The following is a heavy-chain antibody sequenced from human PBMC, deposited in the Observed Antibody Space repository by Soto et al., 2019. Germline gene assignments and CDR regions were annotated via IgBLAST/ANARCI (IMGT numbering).Heavy chain of an antibody. J-gene: IGHJ1*01. V-gene: IGHV3-33*01. CDR2: IWYDGSNK. Sequence: GESLRLSCAASGFTFSSYGMHWVRQAPGKGLEWVAVIWYDGSNKYYADSVKGRFTISRDNSKNTLYLQMNSLRADDTAVYYCARDSVRCAWYAEYFQHWGQGTLVTVSS. D-gene: IGHD2-2*01. CDR1: GFTFSSYG. CDR3: ARDSVRCAWYAEYFQH.